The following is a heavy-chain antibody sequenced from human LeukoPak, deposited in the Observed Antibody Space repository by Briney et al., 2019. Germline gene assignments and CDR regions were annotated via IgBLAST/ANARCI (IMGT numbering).Heavy chain of an antibody. V-gene: IGHV3-48*02. D-gene: IGHD2-2*01. CDR2: ISRSGSTI. J-gene: IGHJ4*02. CDR3: ARRDAHDY. CDR1: GFNFSTYW. Sequence: GGSLRLSCVASGFNFSTYWMNWVRQAPGKGLEWVSYISRSGSTIYYADSVKGRFAISRDNAKNSLYLQMNSLRDEDTAVYYCARRDAHDYWGQGTLVTVSS.